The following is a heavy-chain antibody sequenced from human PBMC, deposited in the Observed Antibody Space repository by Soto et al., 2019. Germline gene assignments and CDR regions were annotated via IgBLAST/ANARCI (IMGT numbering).Heavy chain of an antibody. Sequence: QVQLVESGGGLVKPGGSLRLSCAASGFTFSDYYMSWIRQAPGKGLEWVSYISSSSSYTNYADSVKGRFTISRDNPKNSLYLQMNSLRAEDTAVYYCARDRAADGRGEGFDYWGQGTLVTVSS. CDR1: GFTFSDYY. V-gene: IGHV3-11*06. D-gene: IGHD6-13*01. J-gene: IGHJ4*02. CDR3: ARDRAADGRGEGFDY. CDR2: ISSSSSYT.